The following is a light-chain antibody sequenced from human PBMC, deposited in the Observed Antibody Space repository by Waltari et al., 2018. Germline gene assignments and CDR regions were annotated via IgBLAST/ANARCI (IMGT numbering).Light chain of an antibody. J-gene: IGLJ2*01. CDR1: SSNIEKNY. V-gene: IGLV1-51*01. CDR2: DND. Sequence: QSVLTQPPSVSAAPGQKVTISCSGSSSNIEKNYVSWYQQLPGTAPKLLIFDNDQGPSWIPDRVSGSKSGTSATLDITGLQTGDEADYYCATWDASLSAVVFGGGTRLTVL. CDR3: ATWDASLSAVV.